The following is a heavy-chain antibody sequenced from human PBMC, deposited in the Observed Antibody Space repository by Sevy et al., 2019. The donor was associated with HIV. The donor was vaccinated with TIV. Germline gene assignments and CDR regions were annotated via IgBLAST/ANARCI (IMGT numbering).Heavy chain of an antibody. V-gene: IGHV1-2*02. CDR1: GYTFTGYY. D-gene: IGHD6-19*01. CDR3: ASETGGWYRSRDYWFDA. J-gene: IGHJ5*02. Sequence: ASVKVSCKASGYTFTGYYMHWVRQAPGQGLEWMGWINRNSGGTNYAQKFQGRVTMTRDTSISTAYMELSRLRSDDTAVYYCASETGGWYRSRDYWFDAWGQGTLVTVSS. CDR2: INRNSGGT.